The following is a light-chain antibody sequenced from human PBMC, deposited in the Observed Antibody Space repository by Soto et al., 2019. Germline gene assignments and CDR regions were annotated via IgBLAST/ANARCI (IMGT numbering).Light chain of an antibody. CDR2: GTS. CDR1: ESVTSNF. CDR3: QQFNIWPHMLS. V-gene: IGKV3-20*01. J-gene: IGKJ4*01. Sequence: EIVLTQSPGTLSLSPGERATLSCRASESVTSNFLAWYQQKPGLAPRLLIYGTSSRATGTPDRFSGSGSGTDFTLTISRLEPEDFAVYYCQQFNIWPHMLSFGGGTKLE.